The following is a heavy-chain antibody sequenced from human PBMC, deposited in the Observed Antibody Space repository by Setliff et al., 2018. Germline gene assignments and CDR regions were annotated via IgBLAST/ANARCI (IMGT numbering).Heavy chain of an antibody. J-gene: IGHJ6*03. V-gene: IGHV1-69*13. Sequence: SVKVSCKASGGTFSSYVISWVREAPGQGLEWMGGIIPMFGTNYAQKFQGRVTITADESTSTAYMELSSLGSEDTAVYYCAGGQPLVRKYYYYMDVWGKETTVTVSS. CDR2: IIPMFGT. D-gene: IGHD3-10*01. CDR1: GGTFSSYV. CDR3: AGGQPLVRKYYYYMDV.